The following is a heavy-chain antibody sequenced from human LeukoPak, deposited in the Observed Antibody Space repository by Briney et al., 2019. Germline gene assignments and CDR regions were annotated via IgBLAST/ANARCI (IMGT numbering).Heavy chain of an antibody. CDR2: GYHTGTT. Sequence: PSQTLSLTCTVSGGSISSGSYYWGWIRQPPGKGLEWIGSGYHTGTTYYNPSLESRVIISVDTSKNQISLKVTSVTAADTAVYHCARHSIAGYYYYLDVWGKGTTVTVSS. V-gene: IGHV4-39*01. CDR1: GGSISSGSYY. D-gene: IGHD2/OR15-2a*01. J-gene: IGHJ6*03. CDR3: ARHSIAGYYYYLDV.